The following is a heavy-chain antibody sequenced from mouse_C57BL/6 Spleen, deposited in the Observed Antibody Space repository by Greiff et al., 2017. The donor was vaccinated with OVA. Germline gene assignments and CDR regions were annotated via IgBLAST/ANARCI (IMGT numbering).Heavy chain of an antibody. CDR2: ISSGGDYI. J-gene: IGHJ4*01. Sequence: EVQGVESGEGLVKPGGSLKLSCAASGFTFSSYAMSWVRQTPEKRLEWVAYISSGGDYIYYADTVKGRFTISRDNARNTLYLQMSSLKSEDTAMYYCTSVPYYYGSSYDYAMDYWGQGTSVTVSS. CDR3: TSVPYYYGSSYDYAMDY. V-gene: IGHV5-9-1*02. D-gene: IGHD1-1*01. CDR1: GFTFSSYA.